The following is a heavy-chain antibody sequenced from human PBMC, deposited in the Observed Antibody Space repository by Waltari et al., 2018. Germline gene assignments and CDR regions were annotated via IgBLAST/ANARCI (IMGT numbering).Heavy chain of an antibody. Sequence: EVQLVESGGGLVQPGGSLGLSCVTSGFTFSSYWMHWVRQVPGKGLVWDSSINSDGSTTSYADSVKGRFTISRDNAKNTLYLQMNSLRADDTSVYYCARAQLTMARNLDLWGRGTLVTVSS. J-gene: IGHJ2*01. CDR2: INSDGSTT. CDR3: ARAQLTMARNLDL. D-gene: IGHD3-10*01. V-gene: IGHV3-74*01. CDR1: GFTFSSYW.